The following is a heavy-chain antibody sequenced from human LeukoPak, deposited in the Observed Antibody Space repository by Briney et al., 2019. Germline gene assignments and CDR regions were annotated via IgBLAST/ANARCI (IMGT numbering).Heavy chain of an antibody. CDR3: ATDGAGFDT. Sequence: GGSLRLSCAASGFTFNDYYMSWIRQAPGKGLEWLSYINIGGTNTHYADSVKSRFTISRDNAKKSLYLEMNNLRAEDTAVYYCATDGAGFDTWGQGVLVTVSS. V-gene: IGHV3-11*01. CDR2: INIGGTNT. CDR1: GFTFNDYY. J-gene: IGHJ5*02.